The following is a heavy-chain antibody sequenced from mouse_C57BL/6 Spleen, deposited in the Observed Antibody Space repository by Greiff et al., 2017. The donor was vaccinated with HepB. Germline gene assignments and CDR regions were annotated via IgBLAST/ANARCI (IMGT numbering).Heavy chain of an antibody. D-gene: IGHD1-1*01. CDR3: ARQYYGSSYGFAY. V-gene: IGHV1-42*01. CDR1: GYSFTGYY. J-gene: IGHJ3*01. CDR2: INPSTGGT. Sequence: DVQLQESGPELVKPGASVKISCKASGYSFTGYYMNWVKQSPEKSLEWIGEINPSTGGTTYNQKFKAKATLTVDKSSSTAYMQLKSLTSEDSAVYYCARQYYGSSYGFAYWGQGTLVTVSA.